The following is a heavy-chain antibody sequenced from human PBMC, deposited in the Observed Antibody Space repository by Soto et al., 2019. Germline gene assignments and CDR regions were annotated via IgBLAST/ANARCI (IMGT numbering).Heavy chain of an antibody. CDR3: ASYDYIWEQAFDY. V-gene: IGHV3-7*01. CDR1: GFKFRSYA. Sequence: PGGSKRLSCGASGFKFRSYAMSWVSQAPGKGLEWVANIKQDGSEKYYVDSVKGRFTISRDNAKNSLYLQMNSLRAEDTAVYYCASYDYIWEQAFDYWGQGTLVTVSS. J-gene: IGHJ4*02. CDR2: IKQDGSEK. D-gene: IGHD3-16*01.